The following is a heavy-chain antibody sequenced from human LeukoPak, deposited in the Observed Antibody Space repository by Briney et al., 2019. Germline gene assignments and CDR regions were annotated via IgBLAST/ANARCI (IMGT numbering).Heavy chain of an antibody. CDR3: ARDRSYNLDY. Sequence: GGSLRLSCAASGSTSSSYWMHWVRQAPGKGLVWVSHINGDGSSTSYADSVKGRITISRDNAKNTLYLQINSLTAEDSAVYYCARDRSYNLDYWGQGTLVTVSS. CDR2: INGDGSST. D-gene: IGHD5-24*01. J-gene: IGHJ4*02. V-gene: IGHV3-74*01. CDR1: GSTSSSYW.